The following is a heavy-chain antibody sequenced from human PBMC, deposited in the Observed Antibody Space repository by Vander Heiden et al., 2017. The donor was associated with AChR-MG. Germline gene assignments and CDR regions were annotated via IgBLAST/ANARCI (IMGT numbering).Heavy chain of an antibody. CDR2: VYYSGTT. J-gene: IGHJ4*02. CDR1: GGSISSRSYN. Sequence: QLQLQESGPGLVTLSETLSLTCTVSGGSISSRSYNWGWIRQPPGQGLEGIGSVYYSGTTYSSPSLKSRVTISVDTSKNQFSLKLSSVTAADTAVYYCARIFLWGSYRYSGHFDYWGQGALVTVSS. CDR3: ARIFLWGSYRYSGHFDY. D-gene: IGHD3-16*02. V-gene: IGHV4-39*01.